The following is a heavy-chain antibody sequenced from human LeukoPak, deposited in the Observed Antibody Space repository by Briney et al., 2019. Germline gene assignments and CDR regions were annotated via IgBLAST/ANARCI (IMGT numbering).Heavy chain of an antibody. J-gene: IGHJ3*02. V-gene: IGHV4-59*01. CDR2: IDYSGST. CDR1: GGSISSYY. D-gene: IGHD6-25*01. Sequence: PSETLSLTCTVSGGSISSYYWTWIRQPSGQGLEWIGYIDYSGSTNYNPSLKSRVTISVDTSKNQFSLKLSPVTAADTAVYHCARARRSSGRPDAFDIWGQGTMVTVSS. CDR3: ARARRSSGRPDAFDI.